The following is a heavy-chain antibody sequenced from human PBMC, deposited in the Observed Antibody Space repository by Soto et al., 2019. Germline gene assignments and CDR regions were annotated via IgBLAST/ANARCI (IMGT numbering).Heavy chain of an antibody. D-gene: IGHD2-2*01. Sequence: PSETLSLTCTVSGGSISSYYWSWIRQPPGKGLEWIGYIYYSGSTNYNPSLKSRVTISVDTSKNQFSLKLSSVTAADTAVYYCARGVVVVPAAKSKFYYYYYYGMDVCGQGTTVTVYS. V-gene: IGHV4-59*01. CDR3: ARGVVVVPAAKSKFYYYYYYGMDV. CDR2: IYYSGST. J-gene: IGHJ6*02. CDR1: GGSISSYY.